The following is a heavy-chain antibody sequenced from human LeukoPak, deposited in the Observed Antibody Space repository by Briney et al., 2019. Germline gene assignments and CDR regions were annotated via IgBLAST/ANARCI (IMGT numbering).Heavy chain of an antibody. CDR3: ARGPYDYVWGTPDAFDI. Sequence: SETLSLTCTVSGGSMNTYYWSWIRQPAGKGLEWIGRIYTSGSTNYNPSLKSRVTISVDRSKNQFSLKLSSVTAADTAVYYCARGPYDYVWGTPDAFDIWGQGTMVTVSS. CDR2: IYTSGST. D-gene: IGHD3-16*01. J-gene: IGHJ3*02. V-gene: IGHV4-4*07. CDR1: GGSMNTYY.